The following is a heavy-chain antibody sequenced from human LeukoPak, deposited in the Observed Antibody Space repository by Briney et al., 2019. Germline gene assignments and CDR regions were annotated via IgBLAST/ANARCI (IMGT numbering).Heavy chain of an antibody. V-gene: IGHV3-33*01. Sequence: GGSLRLSCAGSGFTFGGYGMHWFRQTPDKGLEWVAVIAYDGSRALYADSVKGRFTISRDNSKNTMSVQMDDLRAEDTAVYYCTRYNNDHFDYWGQGTLVTVSS. CDR2: IAYDGSRA. CDR1: GFTFGGYG. D-gene: IGHD1-14*01. CDR3: TRYNNDHFDY. J-gene: IGHJ4*02.